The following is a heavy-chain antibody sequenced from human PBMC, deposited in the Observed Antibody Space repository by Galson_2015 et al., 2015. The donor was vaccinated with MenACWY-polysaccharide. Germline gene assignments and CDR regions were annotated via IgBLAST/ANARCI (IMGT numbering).Heavy chain of an antibody. D-gene: IGHD6-19*01. CDR3: ARDSRQIAVGDWFDP. J-gene: IGHJ5*02. CDR1: GFNFKDYN. V-gene: IGHV3-21*01. CDR2: ITNTQTRL. Sequence: SLRLSCAASGFNFKDYNMNWVRQAPGKGLEWVATITNTQTRLYYADSVKGRFTISRDNANNSLFLQMNSLRAEDTAVYYCARDSRQIAVGDWFDPWGQGTLVTVSS.